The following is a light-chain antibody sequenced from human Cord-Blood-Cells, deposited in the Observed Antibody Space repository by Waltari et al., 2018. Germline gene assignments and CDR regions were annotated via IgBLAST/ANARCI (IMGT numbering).Light chain of an antibody. CDR3: SSYTSSSTLI. V-gene: IGLV2-14*01. Sequence: QSALTQPASVSGSPGQSITISCTGTSSDVGGYNYVSWYQQHPGKAPKLMIYDVNKRPSGVSNRFSGSKSGNTASLTISGLQAEDEADYYCSSYTSSSTLIFGTGTKVTVL. CDR2: DVN. J-gene: IGLJ1*01. CDR1: SSDVGGYNY.